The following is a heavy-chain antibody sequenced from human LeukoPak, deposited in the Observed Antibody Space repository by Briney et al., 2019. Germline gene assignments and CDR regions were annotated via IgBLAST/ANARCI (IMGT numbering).Heavy chain of an antibody. D-gene: IGHD5-18*01. CDR3: ARGSYGNWFDP. V-gene: IGHV4-61*02. CDR2: IYSSGST. Sequence: SETLSLTCTVSGGSISSGSYYWSWLRQPAGQGLEWIGRIYSSGSTNYNPSLKSRVTISVDTSKNQFSLKLSSVTAADTAVYYCARGSYGNWFDPWGQGTLVTVSS. J-gene: IGHJ5*02. CDR1: GGSISSGSYY.